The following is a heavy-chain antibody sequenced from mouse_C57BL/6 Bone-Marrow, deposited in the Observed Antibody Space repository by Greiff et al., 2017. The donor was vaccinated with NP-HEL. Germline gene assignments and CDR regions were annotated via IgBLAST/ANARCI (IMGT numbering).Heavy chain of an antibody. CDR2: ISDGGSYT. D-gene: IGHD2-14*01. CDR3: ARGGVPYFDY. Sequence: EVKLQESGGGLVKPGGSLKLSCAASGFTFSSYAMSWVRQTPEKRLEWVATISDGGSYTYYPDNVKGRFTISRDNAKNNLYLQMSHLKSEDTAMYYCARGGVPYFDYWGQGTTLTVSS. CDR1: GFTFSSYA. V-gene: IGHV5-4*03. J-gene: IGHJ2*01.